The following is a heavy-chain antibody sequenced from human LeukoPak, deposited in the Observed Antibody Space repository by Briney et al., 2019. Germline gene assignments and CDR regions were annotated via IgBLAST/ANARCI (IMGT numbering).Heavy chain of an antibody. CDR1: GGSISSSSYS. J-gene: IGHJ6*02. V-gene: IGHV4-61*01. D-gene: IGHD6-19*01. Sequence: PSETLSLTCTVSGGSISSSSYSWSWIRQPPGKGLEWIGYIYYSGSTNYNPSLKSRVTISVDTSKNQFSLKLSSVTAADTAVYYCVRARIAVAESPHYYGMDVWGQGTTVTVSS. CDR3: VRARIAVAESPHYYGMDV. CDR2: IYYSGST.